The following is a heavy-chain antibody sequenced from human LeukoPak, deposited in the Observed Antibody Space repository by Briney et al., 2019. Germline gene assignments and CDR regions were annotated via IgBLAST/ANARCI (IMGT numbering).Heavy chain of an antibody. CDR3: ARDGSVAAAGTEAGNWFDP. Sequence: GGSLRLSCAASGFTFSSYAMHWVRQAPGKGLEWVAVISYDGSNKYYADSVKGRFTISRDNSKNTLYLQMNSLRAEDTAVYYCARDGSVAAAGTEAGNWFDPWGQGTLVTVSS. D-gene: IGHD6-13*01. CDR2: ISYDGSNK. CDR1: GFTFSSYA. J-gene: IGHJ5*02. V-gene: IGHV3-30*04.